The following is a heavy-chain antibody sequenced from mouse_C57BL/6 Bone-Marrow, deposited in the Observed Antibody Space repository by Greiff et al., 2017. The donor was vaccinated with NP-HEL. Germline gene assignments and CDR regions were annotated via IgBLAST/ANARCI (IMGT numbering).Heavy chain of an antibody. CDR2: IYPGDGDT. Sequence: VKLVESGPELVKPGASVKISCKASGYAFSSSWMNWVKQRPGKGLEWIGRIYPGDGDTNYNGKFKGQATLTADKSSSTAYMQLSSLTSEDSAVYFCARNYDSYYFDYWGQGTTLTVSS. CDR1: GYAFSSSW. D-gene: IGHD2-4*01. CDR3: ARNYDSYYFDY. V-gene: IGHV1-82*01. J-gene: IGHJ2*01.